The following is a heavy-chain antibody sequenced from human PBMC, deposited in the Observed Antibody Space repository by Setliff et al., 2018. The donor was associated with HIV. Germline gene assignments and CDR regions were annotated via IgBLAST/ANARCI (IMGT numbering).Heavy chain of an antibody. Sequence: PSETLSLTCKVSGASISSYYWSWVRQPPGKGLEWIGYIYNSGYSNSKPSLKSRVTMSLDTSKNQFSLELTSVTAADTAVYFCAREVDKRQDSDAFDIWGPGTMVTVSS. J-gene: IGHJ3*02. CDR3: AREVDKRQDSDAFDI. CDR1: GASISSYY. V-gene: IGHV4-59*01. D-gene: IGHD2-15*01. CDR2: IYNSGYS.